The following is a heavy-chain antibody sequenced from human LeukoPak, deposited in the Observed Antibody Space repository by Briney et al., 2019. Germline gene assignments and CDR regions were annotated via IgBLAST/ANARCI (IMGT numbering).Heavy chain of an antibody. Sequence: GGSLRLSCASSGFTFSSYSIHGVRQAPGKGLEGGAVISYDGSNKYYADSVKGRFTIPRDNAKNSLYLQMKSLRAEDTAVYYCAGSSGWYRGFDYWGQGTLVTVSS. CDR1: GFTFSSYS. CDR3: AGSSGWYRGFDY. D-gene: IGHD6-19*01. J-gene: IGHJ4*02. CDR2: ISYDGSNK. V-gene: IGHV3-30*03.